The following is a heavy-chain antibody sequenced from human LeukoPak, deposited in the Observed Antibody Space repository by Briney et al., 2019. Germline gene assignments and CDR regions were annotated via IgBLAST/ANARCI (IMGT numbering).Heavy chain of an antibody. D-gene: IGHD3-22*01. J-gene: IGHJ5*02. CDR1: GGTFSSYA. V-gene: IGHV1-69*05. CDR2: IIPIFGTA. CDR3: ARAHSSGYPGPDWFDP. Sequence: SVKVSCKASGGTFSSYAISWVRQAPGQGLEWMGGIIPIFGTANYAQKFQGRVMITTDESTSTAYMELSSLRSEDTAVYYCARAHSSGYPGPDWFDPWGQGTLVTVSS.